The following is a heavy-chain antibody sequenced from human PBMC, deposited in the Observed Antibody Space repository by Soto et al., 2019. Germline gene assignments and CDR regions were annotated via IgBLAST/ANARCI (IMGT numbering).Heavy chain of an antibody. Sequence: ASVKVSCKASGDTFTGYYTHWVRQAPGQGLEWMGWINPNSGGTNYAQKFQGWVTMTRDTSISTAYMELSRLTSDATAVYHCARLAASGTSFDYWGQGTLVTVSS. V-gene: IGHV1-2*04. CDR2: INPNSGGT. CDR3: ARLAASGTSFDY. D-gene: IGHD6-13*01. CDR1: GDTFTGYY. J-gene: IGHJ4*02.